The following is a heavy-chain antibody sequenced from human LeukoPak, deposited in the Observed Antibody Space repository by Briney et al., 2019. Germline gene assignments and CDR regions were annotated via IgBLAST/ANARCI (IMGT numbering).Heavy chain of an antibody. CDR3: ARVGDYYDSSGYYPAAFDI. V-gene: IGHV4-59*01. Sequence: SETLSLTCTVSGGSISSYYWSWIRQPPGKGLEWIGYIYYSGSTNYNPSLKSRVTISVDTSKNQFSLKLSSVTAADTAVYYCARVGDYYDSSGYYPAAFDIWGQGTMVTVSS. J-gene: IGHJ3*02. CDR1: GGSISSYY. CDR2: IYYSGST. D-gene: IGHD3-22*01.